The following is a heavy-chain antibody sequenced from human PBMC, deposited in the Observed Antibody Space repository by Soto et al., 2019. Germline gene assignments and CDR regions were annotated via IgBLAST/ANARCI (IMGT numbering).Heavy chain of an antibody. D-gene: IGHD6-13*01. CDR1: GGTFSSYA. Sequence: QVQLVQSGAEVKKPGSSVKVSCKASGGTFSSYAISWVRQAPGQGLEWMGGIIPIFGTANYAQKFQGRVTITADESTSTAYMELSSLRSEDTAVYYCARDQLSGIAAAGYFDYWGQGPLVTVSS. CDR2: IIPIFGTA. V-gene: IGHV1-69*01. CDR3: ARDQLSGIAAAGYFDY. J-gene: IGHJ4*02.